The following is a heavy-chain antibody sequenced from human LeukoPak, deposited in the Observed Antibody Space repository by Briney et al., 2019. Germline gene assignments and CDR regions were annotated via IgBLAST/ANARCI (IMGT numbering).Heavy chain of an antibody. Sequence: PGGSLRLSCAASGFTFSSYAMSWVRQAPGKGLEWVSAISGSGGSTYYADSVKGRFTISRDNSKNTLYLQMNSLRAEHTAVYYFAKPILYSSSWIFDYWGQGTLVTVSS. CDR2: ISGSGGST. V-gene: IGHV3-23*01. CDR1: GFTFSSYA. D-gene: IGHD6-13*01. J-gene: IGHJ4*02. CDR3: AKPILYSSSWIFDY.